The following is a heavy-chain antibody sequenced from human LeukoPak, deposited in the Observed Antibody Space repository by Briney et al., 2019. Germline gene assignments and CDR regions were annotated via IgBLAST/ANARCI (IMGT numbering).Heavy chain of an antibody. CDR3: ARERSSIYYFDY. V-gene: IGHV3-66*01. CDR2: IYTGGSA. J-gene: IGHJ4*02. Sequence: GGSLRLSCAASGFTVSSNYMSWVRQAPGKGLEWVSVIYTGGSAYYADSVEGRFTISRDNSKNTLYLQMNSLRAEDTAVYYCARERSSIYYFDYWGQGTLVTVSS. D-gene: IGHD1-26*01. CDR1: GFTVSSNY.